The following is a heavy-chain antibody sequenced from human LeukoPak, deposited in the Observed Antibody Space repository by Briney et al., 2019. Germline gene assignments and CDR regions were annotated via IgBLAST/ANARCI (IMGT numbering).Heavy chain of an antibody. Sequence: GGSLRLSCAASGFTFSSYAMSWVRQAPGEGLEWVSSITTSGGSTYFADSVKGRFTISRDNSKDTLYLQMNSLRADDTAVYYCARASYFGSGSYVSDLGWFDPWGQGTLVTVSS. CDR3: ARASYFGSGSYVSDLGWFDP. CDR1: GFTFSSYA. V-gene: IGHV3-23*01. J-gene: IGHJ5*02. D-gene: IGHD3-10*01. CDR2: ITTSGGST.